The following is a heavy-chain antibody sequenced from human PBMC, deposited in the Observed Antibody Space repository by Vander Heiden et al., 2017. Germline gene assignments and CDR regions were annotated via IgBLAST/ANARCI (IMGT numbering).Heavy chain of an antibody. Sequence: QVQLQESGPGLVRPSETLSLTCTVSGGPITYAYWSWLRQSPGKGREWIGYIYSSGTTDYNPSLKNRVTISLDTPKKQFSLRLSSVTAADTAVYYCARVNEYGDYYFDFWGPGTLVTVSS. D-gene: IGHD4-17*01. CDR2: IYSSGTT. J-gene: IGHJ4*02. CDR1: GGPITYAY. CDR3: ARVNEYGDYYFDF. V-gene: IGHV4-59*01.